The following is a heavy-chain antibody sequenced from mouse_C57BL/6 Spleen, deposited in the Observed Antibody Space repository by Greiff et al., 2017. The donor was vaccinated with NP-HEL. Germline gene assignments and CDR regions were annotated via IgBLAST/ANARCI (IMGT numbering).Heavy chain of an antibody. CDR3: ARDAITTVVAPFDY. Sequence: VQLKESGGGLVKPGGSLKLSCAASGFTFSDYGMHWVRQAPEKGLEWVAYISSGSSTIYYADTVKGRFTISRDNAKNTLFLQMTSLRSEDTAMYYCARDAITTVVAPFDYWGQGTTLTVSS. D-gene: IGHD1-1*01. V-gene: IGHV5-17*01. J-gene: IGHJ2*01. CDR1: GFTFSDYG. CDR2: ISSGSSTI.